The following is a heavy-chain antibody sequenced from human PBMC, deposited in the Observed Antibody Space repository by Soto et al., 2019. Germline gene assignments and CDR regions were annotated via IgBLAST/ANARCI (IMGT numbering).Heavy chain of an antibody. Sequence: QVQLVQSGAEVQKPGSSVKVSCKASGGTFSSYTISWVRQAPGQGLEWMGRIIPILGIANYAQKFQGRVTITADKSTSKAYLTRGSRGAEDTAVYYFAIDGLYSEAAADARLYNWFDPSGQGTLVTVSS. V-gene: IGHV1-69*08. CDR2: IIPILGIA. D-gene: IGHD6-13*01. J-gene: IGHJ5*02. CDR1: GGTFSSYT. CDR3: AIDGLYSEAAADARLYNWFDP.